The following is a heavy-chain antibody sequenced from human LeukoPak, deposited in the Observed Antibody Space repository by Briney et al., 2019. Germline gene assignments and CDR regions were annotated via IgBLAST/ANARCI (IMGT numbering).Heavy chain of an antibody. CDR1: GGSISSYY. V-gene: IGHV4-59*01. Sequence: SETLSLTCTVSGGSISSYYWSWIRQPPGKGLEWIGYIYYSGSTNYNPSLRSRVTISVDTSKNQFSLKLSSVTAADTAVYYCAVGASGYYFDYWGHGTLVTVSS. CDR3: AVGASGYYFDY. D-gene: IGHD1-26*01. CDR2: IYYSGST. J-gene: IGHJ4*01.